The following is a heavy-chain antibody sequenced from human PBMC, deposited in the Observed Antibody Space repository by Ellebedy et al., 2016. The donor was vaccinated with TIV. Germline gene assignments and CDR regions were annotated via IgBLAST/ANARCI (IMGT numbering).Heavy chain of an antibody. CDR3: AGIHQLVGDNY. V-gene: IGHV3-11*01. Sequence: PGGSLRLSCAASGFTFSSYFMSWIRQAPGKGLEWISYISSSGSNIYYADSVKGRFTISRDNADNSLYLQMNSLRVEDTAVYYCAGIHQLVGDNYWGQGTLVTVSS. J-gene: IGHJ4*02. CDR1: GFTFSSYF. D-gene: IGHD6-13*01. CDR2: ISSSGSNI.